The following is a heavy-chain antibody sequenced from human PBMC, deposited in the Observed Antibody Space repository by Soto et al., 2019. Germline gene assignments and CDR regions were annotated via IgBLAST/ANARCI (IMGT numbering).Heavy chain of an antibody. CDR3: ARGRHYGSGSYYNY. CDR1: GGSFSGYY. J-gene: IGHJ4*01. Sequence: QVQLQQWGAGLLKPSETLSLTCAVYGGSFSGYYWSWIRQPPGKGLEWIGEINHSGSTNYNPSLKSRVTISVDTSKNQFSLKLSSVTAADTAVYYCARGRHYGSGSYYNYWGHGTLVTVSS. CDR2: INHSGST. D-gene: IGHD3-10*01. V-gene: IGHV4-34*01.